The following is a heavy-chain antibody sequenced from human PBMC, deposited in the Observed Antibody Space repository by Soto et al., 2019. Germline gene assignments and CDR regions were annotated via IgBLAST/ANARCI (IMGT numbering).Heavy chain of an antibody. D-gene: IGHD2-8*01. CDR2: INPSGGST. CDR1: GYTFTSYY. V-gene: IGHV1-46*03. Sequence: ASVKVSGKASGYTFTSYYMHWVRQAPGQGLEWMGIINPSGGSTSYAQKFQGRVTMTRDTSTSTVYMGLSSLRSEDTAVYYCARGHVLMVYATKGHWFDPWGQGTLVTVSS. J-gene: IGHJ5*02. CDR3: ARGHVLMVYATKGHWFDP.